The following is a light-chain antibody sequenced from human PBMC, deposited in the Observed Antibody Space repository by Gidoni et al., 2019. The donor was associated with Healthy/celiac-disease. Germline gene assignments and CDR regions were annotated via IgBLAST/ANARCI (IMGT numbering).Light chain of an antibody. J-gene: IGLJ3*02. CDR3: SSYTSSSTLGV. Sequence: QSALTQPASVSGSPGQSLTTSCTGTSSDVGGYNYVSWYQQHPGKAPKLMVYDVSNRPSGVSNHFSGSKSGNTASLTISGLQAEDEADYYCSSYTSSSTLGVFGGGTKLTVL. CDR1: SSDVGGYNY. CDR2: DVS. V-gene: IGLV2-14*01.